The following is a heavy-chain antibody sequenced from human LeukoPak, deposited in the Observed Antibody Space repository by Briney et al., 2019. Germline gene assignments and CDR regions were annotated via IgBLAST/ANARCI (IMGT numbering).Heavy chain of an antibody. CDR1: GYTFTSYY. V-gene: IGHV1-46*01. CDR3: ARGVKMVYAHPTMDFQH. CDR2: INPSGGST. Sequence: ASVKVSCKASGYTFTSYYMHWVRQAPGQGLEWMGIINPSGGSTSYAQKFQGRVTMTRDTSTSTVYMELSSLRSEDTAVYYCARGVKMVYAHPTMDFQHWGQGTLVTVSS. J-gene: IGHJ1*01. D-gene: IGHD2-8*01.